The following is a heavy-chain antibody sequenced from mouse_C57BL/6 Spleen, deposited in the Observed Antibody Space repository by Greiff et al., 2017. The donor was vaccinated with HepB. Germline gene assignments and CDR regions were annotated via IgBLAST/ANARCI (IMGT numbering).Heavy chain of an antibody. CDR3: ERNITAHAMGY. V-gene: IGHV5-17*01. CDR2: ISSGSSTI. Sequence: EVKLVESGGGLVKPGGSLKLSCAASGFTFSDYGMHWVRQAPEKGLEWVAYISSGSSTIYYADTVKGRFTISRDNAKNTLFLQMTSLRSEDTARYYVERNITAHAMGYWGQGTSVTVSS. J-gene: IGHJ4*01. D-gene: IGHD1-1*01. CDR1: GFTFSDYG.